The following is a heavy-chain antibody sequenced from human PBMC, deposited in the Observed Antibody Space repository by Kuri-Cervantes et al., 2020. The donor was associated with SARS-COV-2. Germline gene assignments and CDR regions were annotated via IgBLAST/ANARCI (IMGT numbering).Heavy chain of an antibody. Sequence: GGSLRLSCAASGFGFSSYGMHWVRQAPGKGLEWVAFIRYDGSYKYYLDSLRGRFTISRDNSRNTLSLQMSSLRPEDTAVYYCARGGATIFVERGGLDYWGQGTLVTVSS. J-gene: IGHJ4*02. D-gene: IGHD3-3*01. CDR1: GFGFSSYG. CDR2: IRYDGSYK. CDR3: ARGGATIFVERGGLDY. V-gene: IGHV3-30*02.